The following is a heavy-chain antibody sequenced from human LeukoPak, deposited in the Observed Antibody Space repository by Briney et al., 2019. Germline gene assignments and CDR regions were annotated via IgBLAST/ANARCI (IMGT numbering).Heavy chain of an antibody. Sequence: SETLSLTCAVYGGSFSGYYWSWIRQPPGKGLEWMGENNHSGSPNYNPSLKSRVTIPVDTSKNQFSLKLSSVTAADTAVYYCARADDYIPGFNYGGQPTLVTVSS. J-gene: IGHJ4*01. V-gene: IGHV4-34*01. CDR3: ARADDYIPGFNY. D-gene: IGHD4-11*01. CDR2: NNHSGSP. CDR1: GGSFSGYY.